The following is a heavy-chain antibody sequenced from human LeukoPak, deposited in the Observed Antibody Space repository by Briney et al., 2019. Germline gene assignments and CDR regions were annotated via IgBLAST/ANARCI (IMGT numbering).Heavy chain of an antibody. V-gene: IGHV3-7*03. D-gene: IGHD5-12*01. CDR2: IKKDGGET. CDR3: ARGRYSGTTYYFDY. J-gene: IGHJ4*02. CDR1: GFTFSTSW. Sequence: PGGSPRLSCAASGFTFSTSWMSWVRQVPGKGLKWVANIKKDGGETYYVDSVKGRFTISRDNAKNSLYLQMNSLRAEDTAMYYCARGRYSGTTYYFDYWGQGTLVTVSS.